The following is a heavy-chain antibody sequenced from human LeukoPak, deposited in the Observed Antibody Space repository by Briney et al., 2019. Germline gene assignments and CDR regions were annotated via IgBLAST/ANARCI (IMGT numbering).Heavy chain of an antibody. J-gene: IGHJ4*02. CDR1: GFTFSSFS. Sequence: PGGSLRLSCAASGFTFSSFSMYWVRQAPGKGLVWVSRITSDGSGIGYADSVKGRFSTSRDNAKNTLYLQMNSLRAEDTAVYYCASGRLVGAPDYWGQGTLVTVSS. CDR3: ASGRLVGAPDY. V-gene: IGHV3-74*01. CDR2: ITSDGSGI. D-gene: IGHD1-26*01.